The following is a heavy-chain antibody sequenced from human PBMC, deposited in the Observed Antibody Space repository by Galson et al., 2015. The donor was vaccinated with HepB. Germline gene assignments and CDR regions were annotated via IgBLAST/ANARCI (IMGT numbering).Heavy chain of an antibody. CDR1: GGTFSSYT. J-gene: IGHJ6*02. D-gene: IGHD4-17*01. CDR3: ARVPYYGDGGPYYYYYGMDV. V-gene: IGHV1-69*02. CDR2: IIPILGIA. Sequence: SVKVSCKASGGTFSSYTISWVRQAPGQGLEWMGRIIPILGIANYAQKFQGRVTITADKSTSTAYMELSSLRSEDTAVYYCARVPYYGDGGPYYYYYGMDVWGQGTTVTVSS.